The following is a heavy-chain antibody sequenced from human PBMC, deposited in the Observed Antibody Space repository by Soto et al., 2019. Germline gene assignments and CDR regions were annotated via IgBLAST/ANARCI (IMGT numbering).Heavy chain of an antibody. Sequence: EVRLLESGGGLVQPGGPLRLSCAASGFTFSSYAMSWVRQAPGKGLEWVSTIIGSGGSANYGDSVKGRLPISRDSSKNTLYLQMNSLRADDTAVYYCARHILITILGYYYGMDVWGQGTTVNVSS. V-gene: IGHV3-23*01. D-gene: IGHD3-9*01. CDR2: IIGSGGSA. CDR3: ARHILITILGYYYGMDV. CDR1: GFTFSSYA. J-gene: IGHJ6*01.